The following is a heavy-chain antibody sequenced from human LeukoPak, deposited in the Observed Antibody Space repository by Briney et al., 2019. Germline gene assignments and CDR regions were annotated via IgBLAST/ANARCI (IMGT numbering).Heavy chain of an antibody. CDR3: AKGTGSSGWRYYFDY. CDR1: GITFSNCA. V-gene: IGHV3-23*01. D-gene: IGHD6-19*01. J-gene: IGHJ4*02. CDR2: ISASGGST. Sequence: GGSLRLSCATSGITFSNCAMSWVRQAPGEGLEWVSTISASGGSTYYADSVKGRFTTSRDNSKNTVYLQMSSLRAEDTAVYFCAKGTGSSGWRYYFDYWGQGTLVTVSS.